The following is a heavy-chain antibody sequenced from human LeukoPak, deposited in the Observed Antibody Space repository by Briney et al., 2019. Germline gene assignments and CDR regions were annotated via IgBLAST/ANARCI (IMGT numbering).Heavy chain of an antibody. Sequence: SGPTLVKPTQTLTLTCTFSGFSLSTSGVGVGWIRQPPGKALEWLALIYWNDDKRYSPSLKSRLTITKDTSKNQVVLTMTNMDPVDTATYYCARNWGSNMNGYGMDVWGQGTTVTVSS. D-gene: IGHD7-27*01. CDR2: IYWNDDK. V-gene: IGHV2-5*01. CDR3: ARNWGSNMNGYGMDV. J-gene: IGHJ6*02. CDR1: GFSLSTSGVG.